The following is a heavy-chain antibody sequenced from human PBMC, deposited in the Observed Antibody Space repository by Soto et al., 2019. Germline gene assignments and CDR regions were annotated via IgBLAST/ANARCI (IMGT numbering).Heavy chain of an antibody. D-gene: IGHD3-9*01. CDR3: ARGTGYYPPFDY. J-gene: IGHJ4*02. Sequence: ASVKVSCTASGYTFTSYAMHWVRQAPGQRLEWMGWINAGNGNTKYSQKFQGRVTITRDTSASTAYMELSSLRSEDTAVYYCARGTGYYPPFDYWGQGTLVTVSS. V-gene: IGHV1-3*01. CDR1: GYTFTSYA. CDR2: INAGNGNT.